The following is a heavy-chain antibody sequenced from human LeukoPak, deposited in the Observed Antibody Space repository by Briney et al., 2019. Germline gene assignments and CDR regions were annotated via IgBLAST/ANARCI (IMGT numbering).Heavy chain of an antibody. CDR2: IYTSGST. CDR3: ARDRYYYDSSGYYYFDY. D-gene: IGHD3-22*01. Sequence: PSETLSLTCTVSGGSISGYYWSWIRQPAGKGLEWIGRIYTSGSTNYNPSLKSRVTMSVDTSKNQFSLKLSSVTAADTAVYYCARDRYYYDSSGYYYFDYWGQGTLVTVSS. J-gene: IGHJ4*02. V-gene: IGHV4-4*07. CDR1: GGSISGYY.